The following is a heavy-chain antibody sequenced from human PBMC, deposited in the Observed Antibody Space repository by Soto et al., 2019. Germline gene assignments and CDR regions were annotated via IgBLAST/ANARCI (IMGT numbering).Heavy chain of an antibody. CDR1: GYSFNSFY. V-gene: IGHV1-46*02. CDR3: ARDMHPTTPYYYYYGIDV. CDR2: INPGGGRT. J-gene: IGHJ6*02. D-gene: IGHD1-26*01. Sequence: QVHLVQSGAEVKKPGASMKDSCKASGYSFNSFYVHWVRQAPGQGLEWLGLINPGGGRTTYAQKFQGRVTVTRDTSTSTVYMELSSLRSEDTAVYYCARDMHPTTPYYYYYGIDVWGQGTTVTVSS.